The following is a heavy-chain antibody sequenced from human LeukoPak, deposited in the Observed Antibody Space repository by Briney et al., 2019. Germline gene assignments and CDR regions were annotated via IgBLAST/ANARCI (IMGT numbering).Heavy chain of an antibody. J-gene: IGHJ4*02. CDR3: AREDSYGHGLDY. CDR2: IKQDGSEK. D-gene: IGHD5-18*01. Sequence: SGGSLRLSCAASGFTFSSYGIHWVRQAPGKGLEWVANIKQDGSEKYYVDSVKGRFTISRDNAKNSLYLQMNSLRAEDTAVYYCAREDSYGHGLDYWGQGTLVTVSS. V-gene: IGHV3-7*01. CDR1: GFTFSSYG.